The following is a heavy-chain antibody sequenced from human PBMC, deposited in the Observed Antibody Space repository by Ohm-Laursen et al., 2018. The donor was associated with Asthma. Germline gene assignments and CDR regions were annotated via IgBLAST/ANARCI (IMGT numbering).Heavy chain of an antibody. J-gene: IGHJ4*02. CDR2: INGDSKSI. CDR3: ARADSSNWDFDY. CDR1: GFTFSSYA. Sequence: GQTLSLTCAASGFTFSSYALNWVRQAPGKGLDWVSYINGDSKSIHYGDSVRGRFTISRDNAKNSLYLQMNNLRDEDTAVYYCARADSSNWDFDYWGPGTQVTVSS. V-gene: IGHV3-48*02. D-gene: IGHD6-13*01.